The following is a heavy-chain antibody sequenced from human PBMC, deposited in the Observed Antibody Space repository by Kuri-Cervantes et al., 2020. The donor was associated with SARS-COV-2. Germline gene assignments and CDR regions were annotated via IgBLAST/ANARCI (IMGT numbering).Heavy chain of an antibody. CDR1: GYSISSGYY. J-gene: IGHJ5*02. Sequence: SETLSLTCAVSGYSISSGYYGGWIRQPPGKGLEWMGRIYHSGSTYYNPSLKSRVTISVDTSKNQFSLKLSSVTAADTAVYYCAREDRGWFDPWGQGTLVTVSS. V-gene: IGHV4-38-2*02. CDR3: AREDRGWFDP. CDR2: IYHSGST.